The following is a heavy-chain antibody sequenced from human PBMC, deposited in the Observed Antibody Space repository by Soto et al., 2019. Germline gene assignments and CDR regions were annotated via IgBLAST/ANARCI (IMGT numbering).Heavy chain of an antibody. J-gene: IGHJ4*02. V-gene: IGHV4-59*01. D-gene: IGHD5-12*01. CDR2: IYSSGIT. CDR1: GGSISSYY. CDR3: ARARAMATFGYLDY. Sequence: PSETLSLTCTVSGGSISSYYWSWIRQPPGKGPEWIGYIYSSGITIYNPSLKSRVTISKDMSKNQLSLKVNSVTVADTAVYYCARARAMATFGYLDYWGQGTLVTVSS.